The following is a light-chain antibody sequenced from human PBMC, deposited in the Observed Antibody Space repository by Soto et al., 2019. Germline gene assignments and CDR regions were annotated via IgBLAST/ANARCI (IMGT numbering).Light chain of an antibody. V-gene: IGKV3D-20*02. J-gene: IGKJ2*02. CDR2: GSS. CDR1: QSVSSTY. Sequence: EIVLTQSPGTLSLSPGERATLSCRASQSVSSTYLAWYQQQPGQAPRLLIYGSSNRATGIPDRFSGSGSATDFSLTITSLEPEDFAVYYCQQRGKWPSTFGPGTKVEMK. CDR3: QQRGKWPST.